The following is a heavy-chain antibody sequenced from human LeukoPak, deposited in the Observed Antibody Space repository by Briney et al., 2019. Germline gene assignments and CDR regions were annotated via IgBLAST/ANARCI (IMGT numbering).Heavy chain of an antibody. D-gene: IGHD3-10*01. Sequence: SQTLSLTCAISGDSVSSNSAAWNWIRQSPSRGLEWLGRTYYRSKWYNDYTVSVKSQITINPDTSKNQFSLQLNSVTPEDTAVYYCARGYYGSGSYYPRDASDIWGQGTMVTVSS. CDR3: ARGYYGSGSYYPRDASDI. J-gene: IGHJ3*02. CDR1: GDSVSSNSAA. CDR2: TYYRSKWYN. V-gene: IGHV6-1*01.